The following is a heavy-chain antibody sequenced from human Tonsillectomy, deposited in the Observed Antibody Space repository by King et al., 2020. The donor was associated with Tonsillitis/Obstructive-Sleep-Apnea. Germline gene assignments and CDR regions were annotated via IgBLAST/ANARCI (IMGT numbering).Heavy chain of an antibody. CDR2: LYYSGST. J-gene: IGHJ4*02. CDR1: VGSISSSSYY. CDR3: LKGAYYDIYTFFDY. D-gene: IGHD3-9*01. V-gene: IGHV4-39*01. Sequence: QLQESGPGLVKPSETLSLTCTVSVGSISSSSYYWGWIRQPPGKGLEWIGSLYYSGSTYYTPSLKSRVTISVDTSKNQFSLKLSSVTAADTAVYYCLKGAYYDIYTFFDYWGQGTLVTVSS.